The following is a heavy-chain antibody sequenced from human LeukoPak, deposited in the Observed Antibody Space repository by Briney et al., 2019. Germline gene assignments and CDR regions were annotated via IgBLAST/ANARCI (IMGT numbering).Heavy chain of an antibody. D-gene: IGHD1/OR15-1a*01. CDR3: ARVFPYNWNNPLDY. V-gene: IGHV3-30*19. CDR2: IWYDGSSK. CDR1: GFTFSSYG. Sequence: GGSLRLSCAASGFTFSSYGMHWVRQAPGKGLEWVAVIWYDGSSKYYADSVKGRFTISRDNSKNTLYLQMNSLRAEDTAVYYCARVFPYNWNNPLDYWGQGTLVTVSS. J-gene: IGHJ4*02.